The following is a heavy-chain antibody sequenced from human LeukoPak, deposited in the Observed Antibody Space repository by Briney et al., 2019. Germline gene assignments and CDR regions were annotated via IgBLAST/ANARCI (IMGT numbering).Heavy chain of an antibody. J-gene: IGHJ4*02. V-gene: IGHV1-8*01. CDR2: MNPSSGNT. D-gene: IGHD3-10*01. Sequence: GESLKISCKASGYTFTSYDINWVRQATGQGLEWMGWMNPSSGNTGYAQKFQGRVTMTRNTSISTAYMELSSLRSEDTAVYYCARGRKYRMVRGQYYFDYWGQGTLVTVSS. CDR1: GYTFTSYD. CDR3: ARGRKYRMVRGQYYFDY.